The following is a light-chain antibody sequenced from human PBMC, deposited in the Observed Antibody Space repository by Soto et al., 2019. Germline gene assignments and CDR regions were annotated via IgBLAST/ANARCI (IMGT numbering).Light chain of an antibody. Sequence: EIILTQSPATLSLSPGDRATLSCGASQTVSSSYLAWYQQKPGLAPRLLIYDASSRATGIPDRFSGSGSGKDFTLTISRLEPEDFAVYYCQQYGSSPPYTFGQGTKLEIK. V-gene: IGKV3D-20*01. CDR2: DAS. CDR3: QQYGSSPPYT. CDR1: QTVSSSY. J-gene: IGKJ2*01.